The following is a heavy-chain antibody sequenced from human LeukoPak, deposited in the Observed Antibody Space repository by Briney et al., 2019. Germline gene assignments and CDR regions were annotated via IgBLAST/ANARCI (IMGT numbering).Heavy chain of an antibody. V-gene: IGHV1-18*01. CDR1: GYTFTSYG. Sequence: ASVKVSCKASGYTFTSYGISWVRQAPGQGLEWMGWISAYNGNTNYAQKLQGRVTKTTDTSTSTAYMELRSLRSDDTAVYYCARVGITMVRGVTDWFDPWGQGTLVTVSS. CDR2: ISAYNGNT. D-gene: IGHD3-10*01. CDR3: ARVGITMVRGVTDWFDP. J-gene: IGHJ5*02.